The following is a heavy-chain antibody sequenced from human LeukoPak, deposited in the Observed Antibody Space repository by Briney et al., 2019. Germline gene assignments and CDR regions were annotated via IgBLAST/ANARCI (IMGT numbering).Heavy chain of an antibody. CDR3: AREWFVSYDSSGYRGPNLDY. Sequence: HAGGSLRLSCAASGFTFSSYWMSWVRQAPGKGLEWVANIKQDGSEKYYVDSVKGRFTISRDNAKNSLYLQMNSLRAEDTAVYYCAREWFVSYDSSGYRGPNLDYWGQGTLVTVSS. D-gene: IGHD3-22*01. CDR1: GFTFSSYW. CDR2: IKQDGSEK. J-gene: IGHJ4*02. V-gene: IGHV3-7*01.